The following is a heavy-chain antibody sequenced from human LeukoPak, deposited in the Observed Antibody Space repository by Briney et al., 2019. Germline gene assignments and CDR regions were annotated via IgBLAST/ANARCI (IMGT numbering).Heavy chain of an antibody. CDR3: AKPITMVRGGDYFDY. CDR2: IWYDGSNK. CDR1: GFTFSSYG. V-gene: IGHV3-33*06. Sequence: SLTLSCAASGFTFSSYGMHWVRQAPGKGLEGVAVIWYDGSNKYYADSVKGRFTISRDNSKNTLYLQMNSLRAEDTAVYYCAKPITMVRGGDYFDYWGQGTLVTVSS. D-gene: IGHD3-10*01. J-gene: IGHJ4*02.